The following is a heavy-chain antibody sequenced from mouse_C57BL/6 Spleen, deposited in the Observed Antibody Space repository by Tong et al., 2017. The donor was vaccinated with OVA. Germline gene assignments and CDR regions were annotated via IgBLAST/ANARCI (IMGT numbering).Heavy chain of an antibody. J-gene: IGHJ3*01. Sequence: EVQLQESGGGLVKPGGSLKLSCAASGFTFSSYAMSWVRQTPEKRLEWVATISDGGSYTYYPDNVKGRFTISRDNAENNLYLQMSHLKSEDTAMYYCARHAGWLGAYWGQGTLVTVSA. V-gene: IGHV5-4*01. D-gene: IGHD2-3*01. CDR2: ISDGGSYT. CDR3: ARHAGWLGAY. CDR1: GFTFSSYA.